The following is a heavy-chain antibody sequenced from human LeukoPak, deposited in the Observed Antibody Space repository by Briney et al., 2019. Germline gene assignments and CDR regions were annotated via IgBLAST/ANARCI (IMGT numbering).Heavy chain of an antibody. J-gene: IGHJ4*02. CDR3: ARVEDYYDSSGRAGLDY. V-gene: IGHV1-8*01. D-gene: IGHD3-22*01. CDR1: GYTFTSYD. CDR2: MNPNSGNT. Sequence: ASVKVSCKASGYTFTSYDINWVRQATGQGLEWMGWMNPNSGNTGYAQKFQGRVTMTRSTSISTAYMELSSLRSEDTAVYYCARVEDYYDSSGRAGLDYWGQGTLVTVSS.